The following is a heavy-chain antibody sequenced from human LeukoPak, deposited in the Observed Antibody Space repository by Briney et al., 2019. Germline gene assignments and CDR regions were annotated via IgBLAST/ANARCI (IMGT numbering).Heavy chain of an antibody. J-gene: IGHJ4*02. CDR2: INHDGRET. D-gene: IGHD1-26*01. CDR3: ARAGGPGTVDY. Sequence: PGGSLRLSCEASGFTFSDYCMSWVRPAPGKGLGWVSNINHDGRETYYVDSVKGRFTISRDNAKNSLFLQMNSLRVEDTAVYYCARAGGPGTVDYWGQGTLLTVSS. CDR1: GFTFSDYC. V-gene: IGHV3-7*03.